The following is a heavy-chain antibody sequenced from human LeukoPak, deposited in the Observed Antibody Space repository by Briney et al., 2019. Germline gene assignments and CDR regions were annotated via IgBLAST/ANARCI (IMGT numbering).Heavy chain of an antibody. Sequence: ESGPTLVNPTQTLTLTCTFSGFSLSTSGVGVGWIRQPPGKALEWLALIYWHDDKRYSPSLKSRLTITKDTSKNQVVLTMTNMDPVDTATYYCAHRRTLVEFDWLLQPSDWFDPWGQGTLVTVSS. CDR1: GFSLSTSGVG. CDR3: AHRRTLVEFDWLLQPSDWFDP. J-gene: IGHJ5*02. CDR2: IYWHDDK. V-gene: IGHV2-5*01. D-gene: IGHD3-9*01.